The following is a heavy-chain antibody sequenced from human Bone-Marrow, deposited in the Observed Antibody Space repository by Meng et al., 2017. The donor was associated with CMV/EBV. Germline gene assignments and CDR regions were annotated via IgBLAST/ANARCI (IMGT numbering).Heavy chain of an antibody. D-gene: IGHD1-26*01. J-gene: IGHJ4*02. V-gene: IGHV3-7*01. CDR2: IKQDGSEK. CDR1: GFTFSSYW. Sequence: GGSLRLSCAASGFTFSSYWMSWVRQAPGKGLEWVANIKQDGSEKYYVDSVKGRFTISRDNAKNSLYLQMNSLRAEDTAVYYCARGLRIVGATDIDYWGQGTLVTVSS. CDR3: ARGLRIVGATDIDY.